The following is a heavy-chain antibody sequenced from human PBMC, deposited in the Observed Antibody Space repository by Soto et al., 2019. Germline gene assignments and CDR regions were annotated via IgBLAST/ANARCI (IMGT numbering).Heavy chain of an antibody. J-gene: IGHJ6*02. V-gene: IGHV3-9*01. CDR1: GFTFDDYS. CDR3: GKSYYYGSGSNPYGLDV. CDR2: ISGNSGYI. Sequence: SLIISCASSGFTFDDYSMHLVRQAPGKGLEWVSGISGNSGYIGYAESVKGRFTISRDNAKNSVYLQMTSLRAEDTALYYCGKSYYYGSGSNPYGLDVWGQGTTVTVSS. D-gene: IGHD3-10*01.